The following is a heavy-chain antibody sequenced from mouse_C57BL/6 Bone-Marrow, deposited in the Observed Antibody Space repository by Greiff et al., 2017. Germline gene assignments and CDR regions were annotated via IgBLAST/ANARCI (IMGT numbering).Heavy chain of an antibody. J-gene: IGHJ2*01. CDR1: GFTFSSYA. D-gene: IGHD2-4*01. Sequence: EVQGVESGEGLVKPGGSLKLSCAASGFTFSSYAMSWVRQTPEKRLEWVAYISSGGDYIYYADTVKGRFTISRDNARNTLYLQMSSLKSEDTAMYYCTRGDYDYGFDYWGQGTTLTVSS. V-gene: IGHV5-9-1*02. CDR3: TRGDYDYGFDY. CDR2: ISSGGDYI.